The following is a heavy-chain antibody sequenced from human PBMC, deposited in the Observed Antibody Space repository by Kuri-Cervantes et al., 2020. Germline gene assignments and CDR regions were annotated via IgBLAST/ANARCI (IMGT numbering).Heavy chain of an antibody. D-gene: IGHD2-15*01. J-gene: IGHJ4*02. CDR1: GGTFSSYD. Sequence: ASVKVSCKASGGTFSSYDINWVRQATGQGLEWMGWMNPNSGNTGYAQKFQGRVTMTRNTSISTAYMELSRLRSDDTAVYYCARERYCSSGSCYYFDYWGQGTLVTVSS. CDR2: MNPNSGNT. V-gene: IGHV1-8*02. CDR3: ARERYCSSGSCYYFDY.